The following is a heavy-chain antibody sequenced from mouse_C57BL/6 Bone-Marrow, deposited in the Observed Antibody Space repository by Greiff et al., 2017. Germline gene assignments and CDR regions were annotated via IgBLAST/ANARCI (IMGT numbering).Heavy chain of an antibody. Sequence: VQLQQSGAELVRPGASVKLSCTASGFNIKDDYMHWVKQRPEQGLEWIGWIDPENGDTEYASKFQGKATITADTSSNTAYLQLSSLTSEDTAVYYCTGYDADYWGQGTTLTVSS. V-gene: IGHV14-4*01. CDR2: IDPENGDT. D-gene: IGHD2-2*01. CDR1: GFNIKDDY. CDR3: TGYDADY. J-gene: IGHJ2*01.